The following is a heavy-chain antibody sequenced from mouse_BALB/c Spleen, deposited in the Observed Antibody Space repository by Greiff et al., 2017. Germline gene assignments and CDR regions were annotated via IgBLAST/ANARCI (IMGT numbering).Heavy chain of an antibody. CDR2: ISYDGSN. V-gene: IGHV3-6*02. D-gene: IGHD2-1*01. CDR1: GYSITSGYY. J-gene: IGHJ4*01. Sequence: EVQLQESGPGLVKPSQSLSLTCSVTGYSITSGYYWNWIRQFPGNKLEWMGYISYDGSNNYNPSLKNRISITRDTSKNQFFLKLNSVTTEDTATYYGARDGNDAMDYWGAGTSVTVSS. CDR3: ARDGNDAMDY.